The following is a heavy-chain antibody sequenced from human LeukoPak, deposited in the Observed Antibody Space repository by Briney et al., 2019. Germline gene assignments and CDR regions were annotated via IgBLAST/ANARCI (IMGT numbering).Heavy chain of an antibody. CDR1: GFTFSDYY. CDR3: ARVRRDTAMVNYMDV. CDR2: ISSSGSTI. V-gene: IGHV3-11*04. Sequence: GGSLRLSCAASGFTFSDYYMSWIRQAPGKGLEWVSYISSSGSTIYYADSVKGRFTISRDNAKNSLYLQMNSLRADDTALYYCARVRRDTAMVNYMDVWGKGTTVTISS. J-gene: IGHJ6*03. D-gene: IGHD5-18*01.